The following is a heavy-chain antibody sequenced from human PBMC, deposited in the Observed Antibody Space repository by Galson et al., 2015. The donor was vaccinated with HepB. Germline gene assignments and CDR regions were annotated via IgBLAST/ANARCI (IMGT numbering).Heavy chain of an antibody. CDR2: IRYDGSNK. CDR3: AKDVAPEYYYDSSGYDYYYGMDV. D-gene: IGHD3-22*01. CDR1: GFTFSSYG. V-gene: IGHV3-30*02. J-gene: IGHJ6*02. Sequence: SLRLSCAASGFTFSSYGMHWVRQAPGKGLEWVAFIRYDGSNKYYADSVEGRFTISRDNSKNTLYLQMNSLRAEDTAVYYCAKDVAPEYYYDSSGYDYYYGMDVWGQGTTVTVSS.